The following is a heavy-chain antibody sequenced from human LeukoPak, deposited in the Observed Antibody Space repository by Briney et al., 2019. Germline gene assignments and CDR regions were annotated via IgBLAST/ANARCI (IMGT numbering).Heavy chain of an antibody. CDR1: GFTFSSYS. D-gene: IGHD3-10*01. V-gene: IGHV3-48*04. J-gene: IGHJ4*02. CDR3: ARDQGSGSPFDY. CDR2: ISSSGSTI. Sequence: GGSLRLSCAASGFTFSSYSMNWVRQAPGKGLEWVSYISSSGSTIYYADSVKGRFTISRDNAKNSLYLQMNSLRAEDTAVYYCARDQGSGSPFDYWGQGTLVTVSS.